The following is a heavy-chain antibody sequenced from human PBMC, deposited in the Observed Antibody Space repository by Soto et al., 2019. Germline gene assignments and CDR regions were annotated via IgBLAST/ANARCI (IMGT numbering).Heavy chain of an antibody. CDR1: GFTFSSYW. D-gene: IGHD3-22*01. CDR3: ARGDYHDSSGPFSDAFAI. J-gene: IGHJ3*02. CDR2: IKQDGSEK. V-gene: IGHV3-7*04. Sequence: EVQLVESGGGLVQPGGSLRLSCAASGFTFSSYWMSWVRQTPGKGLEWVANIKQDGSEKWYVDSVKGRFTISRDNAKKSLYLQINSLRVEDTAVYYCARGDYHDSSGPFSDAFAIWGQGTMVTVSS.